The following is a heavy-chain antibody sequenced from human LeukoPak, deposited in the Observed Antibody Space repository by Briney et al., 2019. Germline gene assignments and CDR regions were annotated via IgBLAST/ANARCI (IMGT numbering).Heavy chain of an antibody. V-gene: IGHV4-34*01. D-gene: IGHD4-17*01. Sequence: KPSETLSLTCAVYGGSFSGYYWSWIRQPPGKGLEWIGEINHSGSTNYNPSLKSRVTISVDTSKNQFSLKLSSVTAADTAVYYCARETGFYGDGKSWGQGTLVTVSS. CDR1: GGSFSGYY. J-gene: IGHJ5*02. CDR2: INHSGST. CDR3: ARETGFYGDGKS.